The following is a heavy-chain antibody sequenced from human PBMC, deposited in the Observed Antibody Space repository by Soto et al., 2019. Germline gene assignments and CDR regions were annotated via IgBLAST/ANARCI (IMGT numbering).Heavy chain of an antibody. CDR2: ISYDGSNK. CDR3: AREVGPSGYGESYYYGMDV. V-gene: IGHV3-30-3*01. D-gene: IGHD5-12*01. CDR1: GFTFSSYA. J-gene: IGHJ6*02. Sequence: PGGSLRLSCAASGFTFSSYAMHWVRQAPGKELEWVAVISYDGSNKYYADSVKGRFTISRDNSKNTLYLQMNSLRAEDTAVYYCAREVGPSGYGESYYYGMDVWGQGTTVTVSS.